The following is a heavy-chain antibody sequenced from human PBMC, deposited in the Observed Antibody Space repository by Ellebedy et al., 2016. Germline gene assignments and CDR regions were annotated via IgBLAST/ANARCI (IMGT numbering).Heavy chain of an antibody. CDR3: ARETDSSSWSGGMDV. CDR1: GGSISSYY. D-gene: IGHD6-13*01. V-gene: IGHV4-59*12. J-gene: IGHJ6*02. Sequence: SETLSLXXTVSGGSISSYYWSWIRQPPGKGLEWIGYIYYSGSTNYNPSLKSRVTISVDTSKNQFSLKLSSVTAADTAVYYCARETDSSSWSGGMDVWGQGTTVTVSS. CDR2: IYYSGST.